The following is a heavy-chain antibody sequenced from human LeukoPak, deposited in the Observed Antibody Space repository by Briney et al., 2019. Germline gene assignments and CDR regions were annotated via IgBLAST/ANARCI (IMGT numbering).Heavy chain of an antibody. J-gene: IGHJ5*02. CDR2: IYYSGST. V-gene: IGHV4-31*03. CDR3: AREGEWGGITMVRGVTPMRGFDP. CDR1: GGSISSGGYY. D-gene: IGHD3-10*01. Sequence: SETLSLTCTVSGGSISSGGYYWSWIRQHPGKGLEWIGYIYYSGSTYYNPSLKSRVTISVDTSKNQFSLKLSPVTAADTAVYYCAREGEWGGITMVRGVTPMRGFDPWGQGTLVTVSS.